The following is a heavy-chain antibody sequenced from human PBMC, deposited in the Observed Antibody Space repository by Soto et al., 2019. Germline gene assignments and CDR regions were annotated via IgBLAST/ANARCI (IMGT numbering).Heavy chain of an antibody. CDR2: INPNSGDT. V-gene: IGHV1-2*07. D-gene: IGHD1-1*01. Sequence: SEKVSCKASGYTFSRQSIHLLRQAPGQGLEWMGWINPNSGDTNYAHKVQGRFTMTSDTSSGTAYMGVSSLRSNYTAIYYCARESSGIAVYGMDVWGQGTTVTVSS. CDR1: GYTFSRQS. J-gene: IGHJ6*02. CDR3: ARESSGIAVYGMDV.